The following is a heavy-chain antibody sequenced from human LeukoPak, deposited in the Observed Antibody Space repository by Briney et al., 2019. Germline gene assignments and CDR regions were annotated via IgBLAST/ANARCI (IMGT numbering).Heavy chain of an antibody. D-gene: IGHD4-17*01. CDR2: IVVGSGNT. V-gene: IGHV1-58*02. J-gene: IGHJ4*02. CDR1: GFTFTSSA. CDR3: AAAGFAPDHGDYEFDY. Sequence: ASVKVSCKASGFTFTSSAMQWVRQARGQRLEWIGWIVVGSGNTNYAQKFQERVTITRDMSTSTAYMELSSLRSEATAVYYCAAAGFAPDHGDYEFDYWGQGTLVTVSS.